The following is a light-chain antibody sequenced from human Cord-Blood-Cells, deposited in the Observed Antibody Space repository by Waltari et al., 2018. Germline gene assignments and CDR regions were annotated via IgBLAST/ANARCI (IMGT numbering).Light chain of an antibody. J-gene: IGKJ2*03. V-gene: IGKV1-39*01. Sequence: DIQMTQSPSSLSASVGDRVTITCRASQSISSYLNWYQQKPEKAPKLLIYAASSLQSVVPSRFNGSRSGTDFTLTISSLQPEDFATYYCQQSYSTRGFGQGTKLEIK. CDR3: QQSYSTRG. CDR2: AAS. CDR1: QSISSY.